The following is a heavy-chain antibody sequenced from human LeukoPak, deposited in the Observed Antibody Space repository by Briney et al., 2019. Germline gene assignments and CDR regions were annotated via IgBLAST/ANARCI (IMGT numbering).Heavy chain of an antibody. CDR2: ISSSSTTI. D-gene: IGHD2-15*01. Sequence: PGGSLRLSCAAAGFTFKNYNMNWVRQAPGKGLEWVSYISSSSTTIYYADSVKGRFTISRDNSKNMLYLQMNSLRAEDTAVYYCAREICGGSCNPPSYMDVWGNGTTVTVSS. J-gene: IGHJ6*03. CDR1: GFTFKNYN. CDR3: AREICGGSCNPPSYMDV. V-gene: IGHV3-48*01.